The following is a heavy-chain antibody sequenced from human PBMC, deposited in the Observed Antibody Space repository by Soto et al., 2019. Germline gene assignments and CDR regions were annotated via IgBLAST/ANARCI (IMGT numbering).Heavy chain of an antibody. Sequence: QVQLQQWGAGLLKPSETLSLTCAVYGGSFSGYYWSWIRQPPGKGLEWIGEINHSGSTNYNPSLKSRVTISVDTSKNQFSLKLSSVTAADTAVYYCAMGIAAAGTYAELAYWGQGTLVTVSS. D-gene: IGHD6-13*01. CDR1: GGSFSGYY. V-gene: IGHV4-34*01. CDR3: AMGIAAAGTYAELAY. CDR2: INHSGST. J-gene: IGHJ4*02.